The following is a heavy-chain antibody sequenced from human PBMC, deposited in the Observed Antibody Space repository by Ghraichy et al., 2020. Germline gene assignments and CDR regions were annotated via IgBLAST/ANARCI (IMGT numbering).Heavy chain of an antibody. CDR2: ISSSGSTI. J-gene: IGHJ4*02. CDR3: ARIAAQGDILTGYSDY. CDR1: GFTFSDYY. Sequence: GGSLRLSCAASGFTFSDYYMSWIRQAPGKGLEWVSYISSSGSTIYYADSVKGRFTISRDNAKNSLYLQMNSLRAEDTAVYYCARIAAQGDILTGYSDYWGQGTLVTVSS. D-gene: IGHD3-9*01. V-gene: IGHV3-11*01.